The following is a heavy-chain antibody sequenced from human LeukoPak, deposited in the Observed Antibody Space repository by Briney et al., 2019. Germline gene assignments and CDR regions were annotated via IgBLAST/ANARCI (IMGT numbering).Heavy chain of an antibody. V-gene: IGHV3-30*03. CDR2: ISYDGSNK. CDR1: GFTFSSYG. Sequence: PGRSLRLSCAASGFTFSSYGMHWVRQAPGKGLEWVAVISYDGSNKYYADSVKGRFTISRDNSENTLYLQMNSLRAEDTAVYYCARQLVLDYWGQGTLVTVSS. CDR3: ARQLVLDY. D-gene: IGHD1-1*01. J-gene: IGHJ4*02.